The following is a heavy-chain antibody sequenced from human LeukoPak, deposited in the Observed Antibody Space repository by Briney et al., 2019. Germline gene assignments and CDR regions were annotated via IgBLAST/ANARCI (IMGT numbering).Heavy chain of an antibody. CDR1: GYTFRSYW. V-gene: IGHV3-7*01. Sequence: GGSLRLSCAASGYTFRSYWMSWVRQAPGKGLEWVANIKQDGSEKYYVDSVKGRFTSSRDNAKNSLYLQMNSLRAEDTAVYYCARDEGRYYGSGSYTVYYYYMDVWGKGTTVTVSS. CDR2: IKQDGSEK. D-gene: IGHD3-10*01. J-gene: IGHJ6*03. CDR3: ARDEGRYYGSGSYTVYYYYMDV.